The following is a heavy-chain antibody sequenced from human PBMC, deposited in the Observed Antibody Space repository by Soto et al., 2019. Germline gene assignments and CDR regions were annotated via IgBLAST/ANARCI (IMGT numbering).Heavy chain of an antibody. CDR3: ARETGPIPDTIISAFDI. V-gene: IGHV4-59*01. J-gene: IGHJ3*02. CDR1: GGSISSYY. CDR2: IYYSGST. D-gene: IGHD3-9*01. Sequence: SETLSLTCTVSGGSISSYYWSWIRQPPGKGLEWIGYIYYSGSTNYNPSLKSRVTISVDTSKNQFSLKLSSVTAADTAVYYCARETGPIPDTIISAFDIWGQGTMVTVSS.